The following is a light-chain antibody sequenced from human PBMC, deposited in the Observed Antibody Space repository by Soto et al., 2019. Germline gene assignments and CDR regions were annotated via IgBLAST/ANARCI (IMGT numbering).Light chain of an antibody. CDR2: EVT. CDR3: SSYAGSNNVI. V-gene: IGLV2-8*01. Sequence: QSALTQPPSASGSPGQSVAISCTGTSSDVGGNNYVSWYQQHPGKAPKLMVYEVTKRPSGVPDRFSGSKSGNTASLTVSGLQAEYEADYYCSSYAGSNNVIFGGGTKRTVL. J-gene: IGLJ2*01. CDR1: SSDVGGNNY.